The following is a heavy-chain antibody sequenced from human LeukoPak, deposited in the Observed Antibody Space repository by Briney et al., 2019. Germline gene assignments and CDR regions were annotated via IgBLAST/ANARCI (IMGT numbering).Heavy chain of an antibody. CDR1: GFTFSDFY. CDR2: ITSSGNTI. D-gene: IGHD3-22*01. J-gene: IGHJ4*02. CDR3: ARSPPLNYYDSHGYGTNFDY. V-gene: IGHV3-11*01. Sequence: GGSLRLSCAASGFTFSDFYMYRIRQAPGKGLEWISYITSSGNTIYYADSVKGRFTISRDNAKNSLYLQMNSLRAEDTAVYYCARSPPLNYYDSHGYGTNFDYWGQGTLVTVSS.